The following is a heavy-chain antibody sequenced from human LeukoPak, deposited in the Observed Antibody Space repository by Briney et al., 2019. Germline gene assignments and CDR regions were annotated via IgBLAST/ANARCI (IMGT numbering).Heavy chain of an antibody. V-gene: IGHV3-64D*06. Sequence: GGSLRLSCSASGFTFSTQPMHWVRQAPGEGLEYVSGSSGNGRSTYYADSVKGRVTISRDNSKNTLYLQMSSLRPEDTAVYYCVNQISGWVYWGQGTLVTVSS. J-gene: IGHJ4*02. D-gene: IGHD6-19*01. CDR2: SSGNGRST. CDR3: VNQISGWVY. CDR1: GFTFSTQP.